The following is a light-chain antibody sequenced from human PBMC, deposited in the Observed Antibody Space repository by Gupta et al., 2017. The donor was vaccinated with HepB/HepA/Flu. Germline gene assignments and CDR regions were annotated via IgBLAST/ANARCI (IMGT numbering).Light chain of an antibody. Sequence: IVLTQSPATLSLSPGVRASLSCRASESVTSYLAWYGQKPGQPPRLLIYDASDRATRTPSRFSGRCSGTYSPPTISGLEPEDFAVYYCQHRSNWPLTFGGGTKVEIK. J-gene: IGKJ4*01. V-gene: IGKV3-11*01. CDR3: QHRSNWPLT. CDR1: ESVTSY. CDR2: DAS.